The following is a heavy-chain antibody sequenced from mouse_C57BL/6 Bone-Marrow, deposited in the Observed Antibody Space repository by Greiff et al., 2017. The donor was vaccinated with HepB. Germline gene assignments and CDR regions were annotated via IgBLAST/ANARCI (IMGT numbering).Heavy chain of an antibody. CDR3: ARGTPYGSSPWFAY. CDR2: INPNNGGT. CDR1: GYTFTDYN. J-gene: IGHJ3*01. V-gene: IGHV1-22*01. D-gene: IGHD1-1*01. Sequence: EVQLQQSGPELVKPGASVKMSCKASGYTFTDYNMHWVKQSHGKSLEWIGYINPNNGGTSYNQKFKGKATLTVNKSSSTAYMELRSLTSEDSAVYYCARGTPYGSSPWFAYWGQGTLVTVSA.